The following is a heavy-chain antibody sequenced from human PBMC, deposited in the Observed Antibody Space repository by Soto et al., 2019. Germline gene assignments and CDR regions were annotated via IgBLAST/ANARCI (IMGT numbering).Heavy chain of an antibody. CDR3: ARDERYSSGIDY. CDR2: IIPILGLA. Sequence: QVQLVQSGAEVKKPGSSVKVSCKASAGTFSSYTISWVRQAPGQGLEWMGRIIPILGLANYAQKFQGRVTITADKSTSTAYMELSSLRSEDTAVYYCARDERYSSGIDYWGQGTLVTVSS. D-gene: IGHD6-19*01. V-gene: IGHV1-69*08. CDR1: AGTFSSYT. J-gene: IGHJ4*02.